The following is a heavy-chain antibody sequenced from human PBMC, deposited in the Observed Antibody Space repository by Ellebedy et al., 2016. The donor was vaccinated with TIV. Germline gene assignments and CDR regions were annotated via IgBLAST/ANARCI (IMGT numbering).Heavy chain of an antibody. V-gene: IGHV3-21*01. Sequence: GGSLRLXXAGSGFTFSAYSMNWVRQAPGKGLEWVSSSSGGSSDVYFADSVKGRFNISRDNAKTSLYLQMNSLRVDDTAVYYCVRETSRFSGYGDFDYWGHGVQVTVSS. CDR2: SSGGSSDV. J-gene: IGHJ4*01. CDR3: VRETSRFSGYGDFDY. D-gene: IGHD3-22*01. CDR1: GFTFSAYS.